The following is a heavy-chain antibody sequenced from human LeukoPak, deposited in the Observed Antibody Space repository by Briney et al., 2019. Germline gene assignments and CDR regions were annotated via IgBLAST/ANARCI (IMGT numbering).Heavy chain of an antibody. CDR3: ARLRRSVGRAADYYYMDV. CDR2: IYYSGST. J-gene: IGHJ6*03. D-gene: IGHD6-13*01. V-gene: IGHV4-59*11. Sequence: PSETLSLTCTVSGGSISSHYWSWIRQPPGKGLEWIGYIYYSGSTNYNPSLKSRVTMSVDTSKNQFSLKLSSVTAADTAVYYCARLRRSVGRAADYYYMDVWGKGTTVTVSS. CDR1: GGSISSHY.